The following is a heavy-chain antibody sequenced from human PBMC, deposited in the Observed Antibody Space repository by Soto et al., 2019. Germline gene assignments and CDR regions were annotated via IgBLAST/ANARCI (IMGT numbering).Heavy chain of an antibody. CDR2: INHVGGA. Sequence: SSETLSLTCAVYGGFLSESYWTWIRQPPGKGLEWIGEINHVGGANYNPSLKSRVTMSVDTSQNQFSLRLISVTAADTAMYFCVRIRYQLPSSVLWLDPWGQGTPVTVSS. CDR3: VRIRYQLPSSVLWLDP. D-gene: IGHD3-16*01. CDR1: GGFLSESY. J-gene: IGHJ5*02. V-gene: IGHV4-34*01.